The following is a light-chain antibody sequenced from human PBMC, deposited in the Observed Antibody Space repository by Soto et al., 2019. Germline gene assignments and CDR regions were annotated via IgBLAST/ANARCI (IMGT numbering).Light chain of an antibody. CDR3: ATWDDSLNGVV. Sequence: QSVLTQPPSASGTPGQRVAISCSGSSSNIGSNYVNWYQQLPGTAPQVLIYSDNRRPSGVPDRFSGSKSGTSASLAISGPQSEDEADYYCATWDDSLNGVVVGGGTKLTVL. CDR2: SDN. J-gene: IGLJ2*01. V-gene: IGLV1-44*01. CDR1: SSNIGSNY.